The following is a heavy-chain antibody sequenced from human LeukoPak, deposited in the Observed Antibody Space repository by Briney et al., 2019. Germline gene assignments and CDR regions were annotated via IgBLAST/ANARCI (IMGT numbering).Heavy chain of an antibody. CDR1: GYTFTGYY. V-gene: IGHV1-2*06. CDR2: INPNSGGT. J-gene: IGHJ4*02. D-gene: IGHD5-12*01. CDR3: ARGPITDIVVMYYFDY. Sequence: ASVKVSCKASGYTFTGYYMHWVRQAPGQGLEWMGRINPNSGGTNYAQKFQGRVTMTRDTSISTAYMELSRLRSDDTAVYYCARGPITDIVVMYYFDYWGQGTLVTVSS.